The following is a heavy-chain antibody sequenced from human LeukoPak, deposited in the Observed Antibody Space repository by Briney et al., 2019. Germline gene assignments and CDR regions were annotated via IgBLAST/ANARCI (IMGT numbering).Heavy chain of an antibody. CDR2: IYTSGTT. Sequence: PSETLSLTCTVSGGSISSSSYYWSWIRQPAGKGLEWIGRIYTSGTTNYNPSLKSRVTISVGTSKSQFSLKLSSVTAADTAVYYCAREVSDYDILTGRIDYWGQGALVSVSS. V-gene: IGHV4-61*02. D-gene: IGHD3-9*01. CDR3: AREVSDYDILTGRIDY. J-gene: IGHJ4*02. CDR1: GGSISSSSYY.